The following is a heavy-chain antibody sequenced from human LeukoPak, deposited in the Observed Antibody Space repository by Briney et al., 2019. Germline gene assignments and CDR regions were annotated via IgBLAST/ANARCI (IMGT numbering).Heavy chain of an antibody. V-gene: IGHV4-34*01. J-gene: IGHJ4*02. CDR2: INHSGST. D-gene: IGHD3-9*01. Sequence: SETLSLTCAVYGGSFSGYYWSWIRQPPGKGLEWVGEINHSGSTNYNPSLKSRVTISVDTSKNQFSLKLSSVTAADTAVYYCARGTKLLRYFVWLTRGPYYFDFWGQGTLVTV. CDR3: ARGTKLLRYFVWLTRGPYYFDF. CDR1: GGSFSGYY.